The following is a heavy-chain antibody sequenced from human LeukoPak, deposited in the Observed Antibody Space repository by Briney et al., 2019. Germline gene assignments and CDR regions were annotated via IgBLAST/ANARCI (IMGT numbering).Heavy chain of an antibody. CDR3: AKPERYGTTWYGRVDY. CDR1: GFTFSNYA. CDR2: IRTSGST. D-gene: IGHD6-13*01. Sequence: PGGSLRLSCGASGFTFSNYAMSWVRQAPGKGLEWVPAIRTSGSTYYADSVKGRFTISRDNPRNTLYLQMNSLRGEDTAVYYCAKPERYGTTWYGRVDYWGQGTLVTVSS. J-gene: IGHJ4*02. V-gene: IGHV3-23*01.